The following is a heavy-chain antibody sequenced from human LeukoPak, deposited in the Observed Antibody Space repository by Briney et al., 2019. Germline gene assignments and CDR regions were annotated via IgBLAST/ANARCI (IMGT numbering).Heavy chain of an antibody. D-gene: IGHD3-22*01. CDR3: AKSPTYYYDSSGYYFDY. CDR2: ISGSGGST. Sequence: GGSLRLSCAASGFTFSSYAMSWVRQAPGKGLEWVSAISGSGGSTYYADSVKCRFTISRDNSKNTLYLQMNSLRAEDTAVYYCAKSPTYYYDSSGYYFDYWGQGTLVTVSS. CDR1: GFTFSSYA. J-gene: IGHJ4*02. V-gene: IGHV3-23*01.